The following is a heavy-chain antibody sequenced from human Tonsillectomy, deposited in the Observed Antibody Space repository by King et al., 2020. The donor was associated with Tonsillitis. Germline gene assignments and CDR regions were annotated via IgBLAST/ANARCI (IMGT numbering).Heavy chain of an antibody. CDR1: GYTFTGYY. CDR2: INPNSGGT. CDR3: AREDPEYCSSTSCYEAAFDI. Sequence: QVQLVESGAEVKKPEASVKVSCKASGYTFTGYYMHWVRQAPGQGLEWMGWINPNSGGTNYAQKFQGRVTMTRDTSISTAYMELSRLRSDDTAVYYCAREDPEYCSSTSCYEAAFDIWGQGTMVTVSS. D-gene: IGHD2-2*01. V-gene: IGHV1-2*02. J-gene: IGHJ3*02.